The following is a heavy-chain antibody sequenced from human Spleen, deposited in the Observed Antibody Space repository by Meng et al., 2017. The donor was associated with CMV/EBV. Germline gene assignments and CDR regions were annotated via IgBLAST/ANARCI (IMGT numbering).Heavy chain of an antibody. D-gene: IGHD4-11*01. CDR1: GGSISSSSYY. CDR3: ARFATVTTTSLRGGYYYYYYGMDV. CDR2: IYYSGST. V-gene: IGHV4-39*07. Sequence: SETLSLTCTVSGGSISSSSYYWGWIHQPPGKGLEWIGSIYYSGSTYYNPSLKSRVTISVDTSKNQFSLKLSSVTAADTAVYYCARFATVTTTSLRGGYYYYYYGMDVWGQGTTVTVSS. J-gene: IGHJ6*02.